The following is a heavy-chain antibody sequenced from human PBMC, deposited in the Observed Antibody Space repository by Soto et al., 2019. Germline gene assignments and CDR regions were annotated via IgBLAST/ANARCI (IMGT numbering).Heavy chain of an antibody. V-gene: IGHV4-4*02. CDR2: IYHSGST. CDR1: GGSITSSNW. D-gene: IGHD3-9*01. J-gene: IGHJ6*02. Sequence: QVQLQESGPGLVKPSGTLSLTCAVSGGSITSSNWWSWVRQPPGKGLEWIGEIYHSGSTNYNPSRKSRVTISVDKSKNQFSLKLSSVTAEDTAVYYCARWGRFYDILTGPRSYCYGMDVWGQGTTVTVSS. CDR3: ARWGRFYDILTGPRSYCYGMDV.